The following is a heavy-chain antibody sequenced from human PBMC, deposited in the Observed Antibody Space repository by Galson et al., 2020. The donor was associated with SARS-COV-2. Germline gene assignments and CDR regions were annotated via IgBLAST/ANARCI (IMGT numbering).Heavy chain of an antibody. CDR2: ISHDGKIQ. V-gene: IGHV3-30*04. D-gene: IGHD1-26*01. CDR3: TRDVSGGASDI. Sequence: GGSLSLSCAASGFTFTNYAMHWVRQAPGKGLEWLTVISHDGKIQVYADSVKGRFTISRDNSGNMVFLQIVSLRPDDTALYYCTRDVSGGASDIWGQWTMVTVSS. CDR1: GFTFTNYA. J-gene: IGHJ3*02.